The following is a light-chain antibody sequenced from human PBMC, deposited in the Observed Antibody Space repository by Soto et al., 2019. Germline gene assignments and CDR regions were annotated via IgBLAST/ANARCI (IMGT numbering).Light chain of an antibody. CDR3: QQRVNWPLFS. CDR2: YAS. Sequence: EIVLTQSPATLSLSPGERATLSCRASQSVTNNLVWYQQKPGQAPRLLIYYASNRATGVPARFSGSGFGTDLTLTISSLEPEDFAVYYCQQRVNWPLFSFGPGTKLDIK. V-gene: IGKV3-11*01. CDR1: QSVTNN. J-gene: IGKJ3*01.